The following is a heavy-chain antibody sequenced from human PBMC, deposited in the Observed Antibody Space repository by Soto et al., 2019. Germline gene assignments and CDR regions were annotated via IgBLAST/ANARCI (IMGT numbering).Heavy chain of an antibody. V-gene: IGHV4-30-4*02. Sequence: SDTLSLTCTVSGCAITIDDYVWSWIRQPPGKGLEWIGFVYHTGNSYYNPSLTSRLSISSDRSKNQFSLSLSSVTDADTAVYYCARVRSGYDKYYFDYWGQGILVTVS. CDR2: VYHTGNS. CDR1: GCAITIDDYV. D-gene: IGHD5-12*01. CDR3: ARVRSGYDKYYFDY. J-gene: IGHJ4*02.